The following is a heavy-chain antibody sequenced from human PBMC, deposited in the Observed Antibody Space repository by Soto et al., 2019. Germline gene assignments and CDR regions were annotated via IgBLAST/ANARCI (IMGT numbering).Heavy chain of an antibody. D-gene: IGHD5-12*01. Sequence: GGSLRLSCAAFGLTFRSYEMNWVRQAPGKGLEWVSYISSRATGIFYADSVKGRFTISRDDANNSLYLQMNSLRGEDTAVYYCATPSAFDGYEGGYFVDLWGQGTVVTVSS. J-gene: IGHJ5*02. CDR1: GLTFRSYE. CDR3: ATPSAFDGYEGGYFVDL. V-gene: IGHV3-48*03. CDR2: ISSRATGI.